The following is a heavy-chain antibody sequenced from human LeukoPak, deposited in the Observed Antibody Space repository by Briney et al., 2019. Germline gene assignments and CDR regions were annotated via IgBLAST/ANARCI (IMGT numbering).Heavy chain of an antibody. Sequence: ASVKVSCKASGYTFTSYAMHWVRQAPGQRLEWMGWSNAGNGNTKYSQEFQGRVTITRDTSASTAYMELSSLRSEDMAVYYCARGPRRATQERCYFDYWGQGTLVTVSS. V-gene: IGHV1-3*02. CDR3: ARGPRRATQERCYFDY. J-gene: IGHJ4*02. D-gene: IGHD5-24*01. CDR1: GYTFTSYA. CDR2: SNAGNGNT.